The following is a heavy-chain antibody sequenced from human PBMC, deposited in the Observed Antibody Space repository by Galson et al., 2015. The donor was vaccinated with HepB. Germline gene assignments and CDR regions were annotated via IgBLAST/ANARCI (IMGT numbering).Heavy chain of an antibody. CDR1: GFTFASSV. V-gene: IGHV1-58*01. J-gene: IGHJ6*03. CDR2: IVVGSGNT. D-gene: IGHD4-23*01. Sequence: SVKVSCKASGFTFASSVVQWVRQARGQRLEWIGWIVVGSGNTNYAQKFQERVTITRDMSTNTASMELSSLRSEDTAVYYCAAAVAHNYFYYYMDVWGKGATVTVSS. CDR3: AAAVAHNYFYYYMDV.